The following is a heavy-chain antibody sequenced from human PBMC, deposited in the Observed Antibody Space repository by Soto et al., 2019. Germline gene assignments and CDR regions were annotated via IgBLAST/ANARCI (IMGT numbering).Heavy chain of an antibody. Sequence: ASVKVSCKASGYTFSSYVITWVRQAPGQGLEWMGWISPFNYNTNYAQKFQGRVTMTTDTSTNTAYMELRSLRSDDTAVYYCARGGRRLGWFDPWGQGTLVTVSS. V-gene: IGHV1-18*01. CDR2: ISPFNYNT. D-gene: IGHD6-25*01. J-gene: IGHJ5*02. CDR1: GYTFSSYV. CDR3: ARGGRRLGWFDP.